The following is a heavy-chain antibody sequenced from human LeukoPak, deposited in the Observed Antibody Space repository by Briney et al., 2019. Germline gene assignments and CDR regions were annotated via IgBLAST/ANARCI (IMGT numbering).Heavy chain of an antibody. CDR1: GFTFSSYA. Sequence: GSLRLSCAASGFTFSSYAMHWVRQAPGKGLEWVAVISYDGSNKYYADSVKGRFTISRDNSKNTLYLQMNSLRAEDTAVYYCARGPQVYYDILTGYSRTDYYYYGMDVWGQGTTVTASS. V-gene: IGHV3-30*04. CDR2: ISYDGSNK. CDR3: ARGPQVYYDILTGYSRTDYYYYGMDV. D-gene: IGHD3-9*01. J-gene: IGHJ6*02.